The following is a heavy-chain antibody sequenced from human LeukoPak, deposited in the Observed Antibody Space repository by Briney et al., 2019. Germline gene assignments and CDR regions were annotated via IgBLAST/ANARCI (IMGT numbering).Heavy chain of an antibody. CDR1: GYSFTSYW. D-gene: IGHD5-12*01. Sequence: GESLKISCKGPGYSFTSYWIGWVRQMPGKGLEWMGIIYPGDSDTRYSPSFQGQVTISADKSISTAYLQWSSLKASDTAMYYCARVVSKSLYSGYDPFDYWGQGTLVTVSS. V-gene: IGHV5-51*01. CDR2: IYPGDSDT. CDR3: ARVVSKSLYSGYDPFDY. J-gene: IGHJ4*02.